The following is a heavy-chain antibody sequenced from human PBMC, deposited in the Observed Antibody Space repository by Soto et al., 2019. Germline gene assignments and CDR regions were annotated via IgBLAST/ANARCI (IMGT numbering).Heavy chain of an antibody. V-gene: IGHV3-11*03. Sequence: PGRSLRLSCATSGFTFSDQYMTWIRQAPGKGLEFISYISPGGRYTNYGDSVKGRFTISRDNAKNSLFLQVNTLRDEDTAVYYCYSGGGGGVFDHWGQGTLVTVSS. CDR1: GFTFSDQY. CDR3: YSGGGGGVFDH. CDR2: ISPGGRYT. D-gene: IGHD2-21*01. J-gene: IGHJ4*02.